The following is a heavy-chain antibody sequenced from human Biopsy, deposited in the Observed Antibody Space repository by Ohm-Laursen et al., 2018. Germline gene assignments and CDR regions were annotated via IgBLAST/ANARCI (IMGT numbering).Heavy chain of an antibody. CDR1: GGSVSSGSYY. J-gene: IGHJ4*02. V-gene: IGHV4-61*01. CDR3: ARGSSYGYDFDY. CDR2: IYYSGST. Sequence: SETLSLTCTVSGGSVSSGSYYWSWIRQPPGKGLEWIGYIYYSGSTNYNPSLKGRVTISVDTSKNQFSLKLSSVTAADTAVYFCARGSSYGYDFDYWGQGTLVAVSS. D-gene: IGHD5-18*01.